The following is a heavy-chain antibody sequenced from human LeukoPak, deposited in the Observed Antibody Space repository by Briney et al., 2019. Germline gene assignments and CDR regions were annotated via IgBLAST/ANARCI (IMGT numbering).Heavy chain of an antibody. CDR2: IYSGDTT. CDR1: GFTVSSNY. J-gene: IGHJ3*01. Sequence: GGSLRLSCAASGFTVSSNYLSWVRQAPGKGLEWVSVIYSGDTTYYADSVKGRFTISRGNSKNTVYLQMNSLRPEDTAVYYCARESDYDNYFGAFDVWGQGTMVTVSS. CDR3: ARESDYDNYFGAFDV. V-gene: IGHV3-66*01. D-gene: IGHD4-11*01.